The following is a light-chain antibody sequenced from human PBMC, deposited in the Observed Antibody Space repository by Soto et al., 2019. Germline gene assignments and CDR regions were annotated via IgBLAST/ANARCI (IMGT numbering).Light chain of an antibody. CDR2: DAS. J-gene: IGKJ2*02. V-gene: IGKV3-20*01. CDR3: QQYGSSPGT. Sequence: EIVLTQSPGTLSLSPGERATLSCRASQSVSSSYLAWYQQKPGQAPRLLIYDASSRATGIPDRFSGSGSGTDFTLTISRLEPEDFAGYYCQQYGSSPGTFGQGTKLEIK. CDR1: QSVSSSY.